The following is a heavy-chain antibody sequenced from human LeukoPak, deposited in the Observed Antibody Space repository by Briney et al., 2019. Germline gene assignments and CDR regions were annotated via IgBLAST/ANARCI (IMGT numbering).Heavy chain of an antibody. Sequence: PGGSLRLSCAASGFTFDGYAMHWVRQAPGKGLEWVSGISWNSGSIGYADSVKGRFTISRDNAENSLYLQMNSLRAEDTALYYCAKDKGSYGYVRGLGFDYWGQGTLVTVSS. CDR3: AKDKGSYGYVRGLGFDY. CDR2: ISWNSGSI. V-gene: IGHV3-9*01. D-gene: IGHD5-18*01. CDR1: GFTFDGYA. J-gene: IGHJ4*02.